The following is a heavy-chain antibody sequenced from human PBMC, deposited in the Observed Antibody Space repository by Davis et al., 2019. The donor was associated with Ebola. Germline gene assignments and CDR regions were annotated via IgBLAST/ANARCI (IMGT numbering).Heavy chain of an antibody. D-gene: IGHD1-26*01. J-gene: IGHJ6*02. CDR3: ARVGWELNYYGMDV. V-gene: IGHV4-30-4*01. CDR1: GGSISSGDYY. Sequence: PSETLSLTCTVSGGSISSGDYYWSWIRQPPGKGLEWIGYIYYSGSTYYNPSLKSRVTISVDTSKNQFSLKLSSVTAADTAVYYCARVGWELNYYGMDVWGQGTTVTVSS. CDR2: IYYSGST.